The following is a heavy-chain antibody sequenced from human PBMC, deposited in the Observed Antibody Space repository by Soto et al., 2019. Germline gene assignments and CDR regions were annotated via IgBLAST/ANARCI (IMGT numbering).Heavy chain of an antibody. D-gene: IGHD1-26*01. Sequence: QITLKESGPTLVKPTQTLTLTCTFSGFSLTTDRVGVGWIRQPPGEAREWLAVIYWDDTKTYRVSLESILTITKDTSNNLVALTMTIMASLATATYYCAHAYGGRSLYWGQGTLVTVSS. CDR1: GFSLTTDRVG. CDR3: AHAYGGRSLY. CDR2: IYWDDTK. V-gene: IGHV2-5*02. J-gene: IGHJ4*02.